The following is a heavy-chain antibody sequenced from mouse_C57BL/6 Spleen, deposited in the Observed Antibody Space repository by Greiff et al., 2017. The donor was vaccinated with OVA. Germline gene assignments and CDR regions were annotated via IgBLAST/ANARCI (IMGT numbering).Heavy chain of an antibody. CDR3: ARSDGYYGGYYFDY. J-gene: IGHJ2*01. Sequence: VQLQQSGAELVKPGASVKLSCKASGYTFTSYWMHWVKQRPGQGLEWIGMIHPNSGSTNYNEKFKSKATLTVDKSSSTAYMQLSSLTSEDSAVYYCARSDGYYGGYYFDYWGQGTTLTVSS. V-gene: IGHV1-64*01. D-gene: IGHD2-3*01. CDR1: GYTFTSYW. CDR2: IHPNSGST.